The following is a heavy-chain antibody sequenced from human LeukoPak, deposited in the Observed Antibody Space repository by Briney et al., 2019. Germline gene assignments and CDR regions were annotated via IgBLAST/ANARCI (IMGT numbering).Heavy chain of an antibody. Sequence: GGSLRLSCAVSAFTIRSFAMQWVRQAPGRGLEWVAFVGLDENDRQYADSVKGRFTISRDNSRNTLSLYMNSLRADDTAVYFCAKEPPGGWILDLCGRGTLVIVSS. CDR3: AKEPPGGWILDL. J-gene: IGHJ2*01. CDR1: AFTIRSFA. V-gene: IGHV3-30*02. CDR2: VGLDENDR. D-gene: IGHD3-16*01.